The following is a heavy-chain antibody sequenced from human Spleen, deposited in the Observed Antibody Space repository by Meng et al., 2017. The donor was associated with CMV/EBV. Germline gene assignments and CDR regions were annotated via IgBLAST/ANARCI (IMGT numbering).Heavy chain of an antibody. D-gene: IGHD2-2*01. CDR1: GYSFTNYW. V-gene: IGHV5-51*01. CDR3: ARHGRYSQYCSSTSCYERYGMDV. J-gene: IGHJ6*02. CDR2: IYPGDSDT. Sequence: GGSLRLSCKGSGYSFTNYWIGWVRQMPGKGLEWMGIIYPGDSDTRYSPSFQGQVTISADKSISTAYLQWSSLKASDTAMYYCARHGRYSQYCSSTSCYERYGMDVWGQGTTVTVSS.